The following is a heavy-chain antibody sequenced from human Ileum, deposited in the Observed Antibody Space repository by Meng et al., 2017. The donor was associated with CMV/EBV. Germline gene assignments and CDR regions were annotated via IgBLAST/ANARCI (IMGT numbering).Heavy chain of an antibody. CDR2: ITWDGSGI. CDR1: GFTFDDYT. CDR3: AKDIIRRGGGWTNPFDY. D-gene: IGHD6-19*01. J-gene: IGHJ4*02. Sequence: GGSLRLSCAVSGFTFDDYTMHWVRQAPGKGLEWVSRITWDGSGIYHADSVKGRFTVSRDNSKNSLYLQMNSLRNEDTALYYCAKDIIRRGGGWTNPFDYWGPGTLVTVSS. V-gene: IGHV3-43*01.